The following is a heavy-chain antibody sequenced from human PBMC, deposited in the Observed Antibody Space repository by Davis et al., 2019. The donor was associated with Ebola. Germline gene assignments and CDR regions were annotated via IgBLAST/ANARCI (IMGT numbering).Heavy chain of an antibody. V-gene: IGHV3-9*01. J-gene: IGHJ4*02. CDR3: AKDGSAYDILTGLASY. CDR2: ISWNSGSI. CDR1: GFNFDDYA. D-gene: IGHD3-9*01. Sequence: SLKISCAASGFNFDDYAMHWVRQAPGKGLEWVSGISWNSGSIGYAHSVKGRFTISRDNSKNTLNLQMNSLRAEDTAVYYCAKDGSAYDILTGLASYWGQGTLVTVAS.